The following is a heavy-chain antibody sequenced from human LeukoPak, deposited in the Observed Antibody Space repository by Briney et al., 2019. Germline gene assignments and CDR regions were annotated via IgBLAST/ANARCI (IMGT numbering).Heavy chain of an antibody. Sequence: PGGSLRLSCAASAFTFSSYWMHWVRQAPGKGLVWVSRINSDGSSTSYADSVKGRFTISRDNAKNTLYLRMNSLRAEDTAVYYCARNGSYGKIDYWGQGTLVTVSS. V-gene: IGHV3-74*01. D-gene: IGHD5-18*01. CDR2: INSDGSST. CDR1: AFTFSSYW. J-gene: IGHJ4*02. CDR3: ARNGSYGKIDY.